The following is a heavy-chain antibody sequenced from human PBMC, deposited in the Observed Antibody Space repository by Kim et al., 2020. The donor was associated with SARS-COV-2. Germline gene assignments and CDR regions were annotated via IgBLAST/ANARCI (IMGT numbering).Heavy chain of an antibody. CDR2: IRSGGTGI. V-gene: IGHV3-74*01. D-gene: IGHD4-4*01. J-gene: IGHJ6*02. CDR3: TSDTVLYGLDV. Sequence: GGSLRLSCATSGFTVTDYWMHWVRHAPGKGLVWVSRIRSGGTGISYADSVKGRYTISRNNVNNTLYLQMNNLRAEDTALYYCTSDTVLYGLDVWGQGTPVTVSS. CDR1: GFTVTDYW.